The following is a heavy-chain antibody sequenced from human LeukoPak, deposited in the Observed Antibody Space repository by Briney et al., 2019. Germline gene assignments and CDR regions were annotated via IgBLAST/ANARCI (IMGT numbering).Heavy chain of an antibody. D-gene: IGHD3-10*01. Sequence: GASVKVSCKASGGTFSSYAISWVRQAPGQGLEWMGRIIPILGIANYAQKFQGRVTITADKSTSTAYMELSSLRSEDTAVYYCARANTMVHGAFDIWGQGTMVTVSS. V-gene: IGHV1-69*04. J-gene: IGHJ3*02. CDR2: IIPILGIA. CDR3: ARANTMVHGAFDI. CDR1: GGTFSSYA.